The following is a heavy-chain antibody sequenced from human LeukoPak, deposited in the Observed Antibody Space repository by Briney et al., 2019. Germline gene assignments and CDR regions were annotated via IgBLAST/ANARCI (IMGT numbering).Heavy chain of an antibody. V-gene: IGHV3-33*01. J-gene: IGHJ4*02. Sequence: GRSLRLSCAASGFTFSSYGMHWVRQAPGKGLEWVAVIWYDGSNKYYADSVKGRFTISRDNSKNTLYLQMNSLRAEDTAVYYCARDDFRGYCSSTSCHGGIDYWGQGTLVTVSS. D-gene: IGHD2-2*01. CDR3: ARDDFRGYCSSTSCHGGIDY. CDR1: GFTFSSYG. CDR2: IWYDGSNK.